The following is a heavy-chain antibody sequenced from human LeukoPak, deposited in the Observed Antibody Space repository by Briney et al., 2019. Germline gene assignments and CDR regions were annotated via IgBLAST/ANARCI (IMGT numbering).Heavy chain of an antibody. J-gene: IGHJ4*02. CDR3: AREGRSDILDDY. CDR2: INSDGSST. CDR1: GFTFSSYW. V-gene: IGHV3-74*01. D-gene: IGHD3-9*01. Sequence: PGGSLRLSCAASGFTFSSYWMHWVRQAPGKGLVWVSRINSDGSSTSYADSVKGRFTISRDNAKNTLYLQMNSLRAEDTAVYYCAREGRSDILDDYWGQGTLVTVSS.